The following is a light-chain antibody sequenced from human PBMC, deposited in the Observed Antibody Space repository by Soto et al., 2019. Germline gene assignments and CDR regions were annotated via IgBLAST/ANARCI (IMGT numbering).Light chain of an antibody. V-gene: IGLV1-51*02. J-gene: IGLJ1*01. CDR1: NSNIGNNY. CDR2: ENA. Sequence: VLTQPPSVSAAPGQKVTISCSGSNSNIGNNYVYWYQQFPGAAPKLLMYENAKRASGIPDRFSGSKSATAATLAITGIQTGDEADYYCGTWDSGLSGFVFGSGTKVTVL. CDR3: GTWDSGLSGFV.